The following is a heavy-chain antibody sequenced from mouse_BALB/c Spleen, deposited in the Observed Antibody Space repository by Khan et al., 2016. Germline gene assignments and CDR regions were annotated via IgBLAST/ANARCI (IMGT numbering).Heavy chain of an antibody. CDR2: INTHSGVP. V-gene: IGHV9-4*02. D-gene: IGHD2-14*01. Sequence: QIQLVQSGPELKKPGETVRISCKATGYTFTTAGMQWVQKIPGKGLKWIGWINTHSGVPKYAEDFKGRFAFSLETSVTTAYLQISNRKNDDTATFFCARDRYDGYYFDYWGQGTTLTVST. CDR1: GYTFTTAG. J-gene: IGHJ2*01. CDR3: ARDRYDGYYFDY.